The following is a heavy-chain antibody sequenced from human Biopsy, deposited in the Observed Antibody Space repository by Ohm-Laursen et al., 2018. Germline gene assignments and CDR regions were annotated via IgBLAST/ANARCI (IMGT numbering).Heavy chain of an antibody. D-gene: IGHD5-12*01. Sequence: GASVKASCKASGGMFNSYTINWLRQAPGQGPQWMGGIMSLYNTTNYAQKFWDRITVTADKSTNTVYMTLSSLTSEDTAVYFCARGLGGYDYWYFDLWGRGTLVIVSS. J-gene: IGHJ2*01. CDR2: IMSLYNTT. CDR3: ARGLGGYDYWYFDL. CDR1: GGMFNSYT. V-gene: IGHV1-69*06.